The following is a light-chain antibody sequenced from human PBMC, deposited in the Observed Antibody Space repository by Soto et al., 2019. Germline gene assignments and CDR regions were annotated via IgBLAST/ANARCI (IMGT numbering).Light chain of an antibody. CDR3: SSYAGRNISGV. Sequence: QSALTQPPSASGSPGQSVTISCTGTSSDVGGYNYVSWYQQHPGKAPKLMIYEVTKRPSGVPDRFSGSKSGNTASLTVSGLQAEDEADYSCSSYAGRNISGVFGTGTKLTVL. CDR1: SSDVGGYNY. J-gene: IGLJ1*01. V-gene: IGLV2-8*01. CDR2: EVT.